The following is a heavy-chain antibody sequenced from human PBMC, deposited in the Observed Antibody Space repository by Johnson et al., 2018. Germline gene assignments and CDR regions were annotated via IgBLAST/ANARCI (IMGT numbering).Heavy chain of an antibody. CDR3: AKDRHGYSYGYSYMDV. Sequence: QVQLVQSGGGLIQPGGSLRLSCAASGFTVSSNYMSWVRQAPGKGLEWVAVISYDGSNKYYADSVKGRFTVSRENSKNTLYLQMNSLGAEDTAVYYCAKDRHGYSYGYSYMDVWGKGTTVIVSS. CDR1: GFTVSSNY. D-gene: IGHD5-18*01. V-gene: IGHV3-30*18. CDR2: ISYDGSNK. J-gene: IGHJ6*03.